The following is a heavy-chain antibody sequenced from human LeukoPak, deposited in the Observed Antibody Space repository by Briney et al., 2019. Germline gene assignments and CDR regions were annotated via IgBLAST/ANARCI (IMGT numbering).Heavy chain of an antibody. J-gene: IGHJ4*02. CDR1: GDSVSSNSAT. CDR3: TRALGVVFDY. D-gene: IGHD2-8*01. Sequence: SQTLSLTCAISGDSVSSNSATWNWIRQSPSRGLEWLGRTYYRSKWSNKYAVSVKTRITINPDTYKNQFSLQLNSVTPEDTAMYYCTRALGVVFDYWGQGTLVTVSS. V-gene: IGHV6-1*01. CDR2: TYYRSKWSN.